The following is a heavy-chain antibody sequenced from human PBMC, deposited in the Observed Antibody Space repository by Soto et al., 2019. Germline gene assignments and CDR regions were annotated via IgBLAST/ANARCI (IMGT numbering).Heavy chain of an antibody. CDR1: GFSLTTSGMC. Sequence: SGPTLVNPTQTLTLTCTFSGFSLTTSGMCVSWIRQPPGKALKWLARIDWDGDKYYNTSPKTRLAISKDTSKNQVVLTMTNMDPVDTATYYCARIPRSSRGSYSYFDYWGQGTLVTVSS. V-gene: IGHV2-70*11. D-gene: IGHD1-26*01. CDR2: IDWDGDK. J-gene: IGHJ4*02. CDR3: ARIPRSSRGSYSYFDY.